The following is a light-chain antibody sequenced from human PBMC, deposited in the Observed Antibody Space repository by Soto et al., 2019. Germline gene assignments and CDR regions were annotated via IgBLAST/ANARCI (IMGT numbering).Light chain of an antibody. J-gene: IGKJ1*01. Sequence: GDRVTITCRASESITRWLAWYQHKQGKAPKLLIYGASSLESGVPSRVRGSGALTEFTLTISSLKPDDFETYYCQQYTRYSGTFGQGTKVDIK. CDR3: QQYTRYSGT. CDR1: ESITRW. CDR2: GAS. V-gene: IGKV1-5*01.